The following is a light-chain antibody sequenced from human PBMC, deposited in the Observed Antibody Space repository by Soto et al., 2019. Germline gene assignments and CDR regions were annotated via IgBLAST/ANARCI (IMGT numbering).Light chain of an antibody. CDR2: GAS. V-gene: IGKV3-20*01. Sequence: EIVLPQSPGPLSLSPGERATLSCRASQSVSSSYLAWYQQKPGQAPRLLIYGASSRATGIPDRFSGSGSGTDFTLTISRLEPEDFAVYYCQQYGSSPLTCGGGTKVEIK. CDR1: QSVSSSY. J-gene: IGKJ4*01. CDR3: QQYGSSPLT.